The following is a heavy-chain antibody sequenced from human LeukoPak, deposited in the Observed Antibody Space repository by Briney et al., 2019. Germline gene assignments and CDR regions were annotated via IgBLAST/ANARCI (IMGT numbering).Heavy chain of an antibody. CDR3: ASGKQQLVRDDAFDI. CDR2: IYYSGST. CDR1: GGSISSSNW. J-gene: IGHJ3*02. V-gene: IGHV4-4*02. D-gene: IGHD6-13*01. Sequence: SGTLSLTCAVSGGSISSSNWWSWVRQPPGKGLEWIGSIYYSGSTYYNPSLKSRVTISVDTSKNQFSLKLSSVTAADTAVYYCASGKQQLVRDDAFDIWGQGTMVTVSS.